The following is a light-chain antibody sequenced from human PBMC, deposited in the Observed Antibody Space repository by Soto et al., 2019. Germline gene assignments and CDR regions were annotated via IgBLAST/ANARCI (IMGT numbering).Light chain of an antibody. CDR2: GAS. Sequence: EIVLTQSPGTLSLSPGDRATLSCRASQSVSSNYLAWYQKKPGQAPRLLIYGASMRATGIPDRFSASGSGTDFTLTIRRLEPEDFAMYFCHHYGSSPRTFGQGTKVDI. CDR3: HHYGSSPRT. V-gene: IGKV3-20*01. J-gene: IGKJ1*01. CDR1: QSVSSNY.